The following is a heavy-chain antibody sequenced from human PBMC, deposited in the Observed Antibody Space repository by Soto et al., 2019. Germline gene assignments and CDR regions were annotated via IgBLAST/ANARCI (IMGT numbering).Heavy chain of an antibody. V-gene: IGHV3-33*01. CDR1: GFTFSHYG. CDR2: IWHHGGNK. D-gene: IGHD1-1*01. J-gene: IGHJ6*02. Sequence: QMQLEESGGGVVQPGRSLRLSCVASGFTFSHYGMHWVRQDPGKGLEWVAVIWHHGGNKYYADSVKGRFTISRDNARNTLYLQMDSLRGEDTGVYYCVSDETQLERRPSYGKDVWGRGTTVIVSS. CDR3: VSDETQLERRPSYGKDV.